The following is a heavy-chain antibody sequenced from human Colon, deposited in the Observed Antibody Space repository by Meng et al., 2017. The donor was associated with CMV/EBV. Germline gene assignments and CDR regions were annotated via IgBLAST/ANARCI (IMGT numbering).Heavy chain of an antibody. CDR3: ARDSGGGYGTNFPDY. V-gene: IGHV3-53*01. CDR2: IYSGDST. Sequence: EGQRVGPGAGLIRPGGTLTRACAASGFTVSSHVMSWVRQAPGKGLEWVSVIYSGDSTYYADSVKGRFTISRDNSKNTLYLQMTSLRAEDTAVYYCARDSGGGYGTNFPDYWGQGTLVTVSS. J-gene: IGHJ4*02. D-gene: IGHD5-12*01. CDR1: GFTVSSHV.